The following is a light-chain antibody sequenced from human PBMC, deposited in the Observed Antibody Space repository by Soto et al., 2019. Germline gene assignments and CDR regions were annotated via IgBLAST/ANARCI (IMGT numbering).Light chain of an antibody. Sequence: IQSTHWRSSLSPSVGDRITITCRASQSISRNLNWYQHKLGKAPNLLIYAASTLQGGVPSRFSGSGSGTDFTLTISSLQTEDFATYFCQQSYSTPTFGQGTRLEIK. J-gene: IGKJ5*01. CDR3: QQSYSTPT. CDR1: QSISRN. CDR2: AAS. V-gene: IGKV1-39*01.